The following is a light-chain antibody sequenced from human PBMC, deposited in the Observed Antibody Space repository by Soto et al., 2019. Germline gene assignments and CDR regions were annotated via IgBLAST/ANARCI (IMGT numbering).Light chain of an antibody. CDR2: EAT. Sequence: QSALTQPASVSGSPEQSITISCNGTSSDVGSYNLVSWYQQHPDKAPKDMIYEATKRPSGVSNRFSGSKYGNTASLTISGLQAEDEADYYCCAYAGSGTVVFGGGTKLTVL. CDR1: SSDVGSYNL. J-gene: IGLJ3*02. CDR3: CAYAGSGTVV. V-gene: IGLV2-23*01.